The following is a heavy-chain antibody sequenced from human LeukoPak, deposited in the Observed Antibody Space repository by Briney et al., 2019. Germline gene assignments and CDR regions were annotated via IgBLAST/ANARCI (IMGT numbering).Heavy chain of an antibody. Sequence: SETLSLTCAVYGGSLSGYYWSWIRQPPGKGLEWIGEINHSGSTNYNPSLKSRVTISVDTSKNQFSLKLSSVTAADTAVYYCARRPIAARLSRSYYYMDVWGKGTTVTVSS. V-gene: IGHV4-34*01. CDR3: ARRPIAARLSRSYYYMDV. J-gene: IGHJ6*03. D-gene: IGHD6-6*01. CDR2: INHSGST. CDR1: GGSLSGYY.